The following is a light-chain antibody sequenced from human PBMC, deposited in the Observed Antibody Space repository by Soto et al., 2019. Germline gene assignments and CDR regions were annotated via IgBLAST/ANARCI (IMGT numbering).Light chain of an antibody. CDR2: DVS. Sequence: QSALTQPRSVSGSPGQSVTMSCTGSSSDVGGYDYVSWYQQHPGTAPKLMIYDVSKRPSGVPDRFSGSQSGNTALLTISGLQAEDEADYYCCSYGGSYSVFGTGTKVTVL. V-gene: IGLV2-11*01. CDR1: SSDVGGYDY. J-gene: IGLJ1*01. CDR3: CSYGGSYSV.